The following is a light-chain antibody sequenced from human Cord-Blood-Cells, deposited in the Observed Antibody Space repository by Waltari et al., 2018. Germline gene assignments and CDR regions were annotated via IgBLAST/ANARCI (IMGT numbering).Light chain of an antibody. CDR1: PSISSY. V-gene: IGKV1-39*01. CDR2: DAA. Sequence: DRVTLTCRASPSISSYLNWYQQKPGKAPKRLIYDAASLLSSVASRISGSGSGTEFSLTSSSLQPEDFATYYCQQNYSTQLTFGEGTKVEIK. J-gene: IGKJ4*01. CDR3: QQNYSTQLT.